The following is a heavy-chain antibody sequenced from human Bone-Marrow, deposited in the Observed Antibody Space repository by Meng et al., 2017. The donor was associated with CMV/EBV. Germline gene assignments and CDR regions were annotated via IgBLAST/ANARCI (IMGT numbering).Heavy chain of an antibody. CDR2: ISAYNDNR. Sequence: ASVKVSCKASGYTFTNYAFSWVRQAPGQGLEWMGWISAYNDNRNYAQKLQGRVTMTTDTSTSTAYMELRGLRSDDTAVYYCARAMDCTSASCYIAAGWFDPWGQGALVTIYS. CDR1: GYTFTNYA. V-gene: IGHV1-18*01. J-gene: IGHJ5*02. CDR3: ARAMDCTSASCYIAAGWFDP. D-gene: IGHD2-2*02.